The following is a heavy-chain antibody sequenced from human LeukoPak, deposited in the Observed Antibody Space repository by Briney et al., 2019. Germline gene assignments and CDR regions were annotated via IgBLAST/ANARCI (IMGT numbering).Heavy chain of an antibody. CDR1: GGSISSSSYY. D-gene: IGHD5-12*01. Sequence: SETLSLTCTVSGGSISSSSYYWGWIRQPPGKRLEWIGSIYYSGSTYYNPSLKSRVTISVDTSKNQFSLKLSSVTAADTAVYYCAEQRGYSGYDWRYFDYWGQGTLVTVSS. CDR3: AEQRGYSGYDWRYFDY. J-gene: IGHJ4*02. CDR2: IYYSGST. V-gene: IGHV4-39*07.